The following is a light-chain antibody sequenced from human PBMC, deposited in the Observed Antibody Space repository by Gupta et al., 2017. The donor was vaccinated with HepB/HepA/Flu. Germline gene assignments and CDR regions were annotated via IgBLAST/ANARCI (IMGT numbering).Light chain of an antibody. J-gene: IGLJ3*02. CDR3: AEWDDSMNGHWV. CDR1: RSNIGSNT. CDR2: SNN. Sequence: HSLLPHPPSASGTPGQRVAMSCYGRRSNIGSNTVNWYHQHPGTALKLLIHSNNQGPSGVPDRFSGCKSGAKTSLAISGLQYEDDDDYYCAEWDDSMNGHWVFGGVTKVTVL. V-gene: IGLV1-44*01.